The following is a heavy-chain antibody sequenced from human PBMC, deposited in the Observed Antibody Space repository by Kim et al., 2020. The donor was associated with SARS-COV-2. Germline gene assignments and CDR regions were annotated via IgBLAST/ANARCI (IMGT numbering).Heavy chain of an antibody. J-gene: IGHJ6*04. CDR3: ANAASPSRPFYYYGMDV. D-gene: IGHD6-13*01. Sequence: GGSLRLSCAASGFTFSSYAMSWVRQAPGKGLEWVSGISGSGGSTYYTDSVKGRFTISRDNSKNTLYLQMNSLRAEDTAVYYCANAASPSRPFYYYGMDVWGEGATVTVSS. CDR1: GFTFSSYA. V-gene: IGHV3-23*01. CDR2: ISGSGGST.